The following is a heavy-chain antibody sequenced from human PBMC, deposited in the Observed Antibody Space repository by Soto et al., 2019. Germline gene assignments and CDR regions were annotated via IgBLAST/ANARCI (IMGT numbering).Heavy chain of an antibody. CDR3: AKSPSGYFYFDF. Sequence: ASVRLSCSPSGFTFRTYAMNWVRQAPGKGLEWVSSINNHGGAAYYAESVKGRFTVSRDNSKNILYLQMNSLRAEDTAIYYCAKSPSGYFYFDFWGQGALVTVSS. V-gene: IGHV3-23*01. J-gene: IGHJ4*02. D-gene: IGHD3-22*01. CDR1: GFTFRTYA. CDR2: INNHGGAA.